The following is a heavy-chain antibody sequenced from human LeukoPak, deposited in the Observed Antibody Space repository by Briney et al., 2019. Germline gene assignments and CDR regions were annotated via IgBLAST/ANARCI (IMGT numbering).Heavy chain of an antibody. J-gene: IGHJ6*02. CDR2: ISSSGSTI. CDR3: AGGAYCSSTSCPTGYYGMDV. D-gene: IGHD2-2*01. V-gene: IGHV3-48*03. Sequence: GGSLRLSCAASGFTFSSYEMNWVRQAPGKGLEWVSYISSSGSTIYYADSVKGRFTISRDNAKNSLYLQMNSLRAEDTAVYYCAGGAYCSSTSCPTGYYGMDVWGQGTTVTVSS. CDR1: GFTFSSYE.